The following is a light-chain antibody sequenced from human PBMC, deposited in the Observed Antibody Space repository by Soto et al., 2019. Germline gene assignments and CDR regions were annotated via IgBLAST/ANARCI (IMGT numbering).Light chain of an antibody. Sequence: EIVLTQSPATLSLSPGERATLSCRASQSVSSYLAWYQQKPGQAPRLLIYDASNRATGIPARFSGGGSGTDFTLTISSLDPEDFAVYYCQQRFNWPRFTFGQGTKQEIK. CDR2: DAS. CDR1: QSVSSY. V-gene: IGKV3-11*01. J-gene: IGKJ2*01. CDR3: QQRFNWPRFT.